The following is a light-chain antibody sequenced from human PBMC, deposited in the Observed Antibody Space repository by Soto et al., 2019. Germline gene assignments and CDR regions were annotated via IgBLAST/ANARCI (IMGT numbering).Light chain of an antibody. Sequence: AIRMTQSPSSFSASTGDRVTITCRASQGISSYLAWYQQKPGKAPKLLIYAASTLQSGVPSRFSGSGSGTDFTLTISCLQSEDFATYYCQQYYSYPLTTFGPGTKVDIK. V-gene: IGKV1-8*01. J-gene: IGKJ3*01. CDR3: QQYYSYPLTT. CDR1: QGISSY. CDR2: AAS.